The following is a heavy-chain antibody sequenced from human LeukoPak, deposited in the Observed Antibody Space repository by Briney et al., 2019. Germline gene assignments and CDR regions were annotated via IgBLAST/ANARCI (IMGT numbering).Heavy chain of an antibody. J-gene: IGHJ6*02. CDR1: GDSISSSSYY. V-gene: IGHV4-39*07. CDR3: ARDTGSGWPYWYGMDV. D-gene: IGHD6-19*01. Sequence: SETLSLTCIVSGDSISSSSYYWGWIRQPPGKGLEWIGSIYYSGSTYYNPSLKSRVTISVDTSKNQFSLKLSSVTAADTAVYYCARDTGSGWPYWYGMDVWGQGTTVTVSS. CDR2: IYYSGST.